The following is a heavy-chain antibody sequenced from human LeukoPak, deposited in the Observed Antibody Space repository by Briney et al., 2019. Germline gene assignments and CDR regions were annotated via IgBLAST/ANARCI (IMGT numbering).Heavy chain of an antibody. D-gene: IGHD3-16*02. CDR2: INTSTGNP. Sequence: ASVKVSCKASGYTFTSYAMNWVRQAPGQGLEWMGWINTSTGNPTYAQGFTGRFVFSLDTSVSTAYLQISSLKAEDTAVYYCARDPYDYVWGSYRPSHFDYWGQGTLVTVSS. J-gene: IGHJ4*02. V-gene: IGHV7-4-1*02. CDR1: GYTFTSYA. CDR3: ARDPYDYVWGSYRPSHFDY.